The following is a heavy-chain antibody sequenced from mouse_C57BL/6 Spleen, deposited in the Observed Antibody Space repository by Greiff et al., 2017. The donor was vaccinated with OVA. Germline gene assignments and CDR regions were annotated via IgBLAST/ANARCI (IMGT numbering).Heavy chain of an antibody. J-gene: IGHJ3*01. CDR1: GYTFTDYY. CDR2: INPNNGGT. D-gene: IGHD2-4*01. V-gene: IGHV1-26*01. Sequence: VQLQQSGPELVKPGASVKISCKASGYTFTDYYMNWVKQSHGKSLEWIGDINPNNGGTSYNQKFKGKATLTVDKSSSTAYMELRSLTSEDSAVYYCARNDYGWSDGWFAYWGQGTLVTVSA. CDR3: ARNDYGWSDGWFAY.